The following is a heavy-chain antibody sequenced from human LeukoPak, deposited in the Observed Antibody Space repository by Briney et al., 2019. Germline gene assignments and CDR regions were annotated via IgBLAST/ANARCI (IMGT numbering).Heavy chain of an antibody. Sequence: PGGSLRLSCAASAFTYSSYAMHWVRQAPGKGLEWVAVISYDGSNKYYADSVKGRFTISRDNSKNTLYLQMNSLRDEDTAVYYCARDPYSSSRLDYWGQGTLVTVSS. V-gene: IGHV3-30*04. J-gene: IGHJ4*02. D-gene: IGHD6-13*01. CDR2: ISYDGSNK. CDR3: ARDPYSSSRLDY. CDR1: AFTYSSYA.